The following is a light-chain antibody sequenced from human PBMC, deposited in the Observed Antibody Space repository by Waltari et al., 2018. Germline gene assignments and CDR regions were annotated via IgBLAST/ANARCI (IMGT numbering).Light chain of an antibody. CDR1: QSLVHSDGNTH. CDR2: RVS. Sequence: DVVMTQSPLSLPVTLGQPASISCKSSQSLVHSDGNTHLNWFQQRPGQSPRRLIYRVSNRDSGVPDRFSGSGSGTDFTLKISRVEAEDFGVYYCMQGTHWPYTFGQGTKLDIK. CDR3: MQGTHWPYT. V-gene: IGKV2-30*02. J-gene: IGKJ2*01.